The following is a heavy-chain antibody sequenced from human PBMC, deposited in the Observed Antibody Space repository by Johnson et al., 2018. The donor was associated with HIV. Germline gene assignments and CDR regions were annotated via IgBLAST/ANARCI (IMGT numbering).Heavy chain of an antibody. D-gene: IGHD3-22*01. CDR1: GFTFSIYG. J-gene: IGHJ3*02. Sequence: VQLVESGGGVVQPGRSLRLSCAASGFTFSIYGMHWVRQAPGKGLEWVAVIWYDGSNKYYADSVKGRFTVSRDNSKNTLYLQMNSLKTEDTAVYYCTTETYYYDSSGYYYGHAFDIWGQGTMVTVSS. V-gene: IGHV3-33*01. CDR3: TTETYYYDSSGYYYGHAFDI. CDR2: IWYDGSNK.